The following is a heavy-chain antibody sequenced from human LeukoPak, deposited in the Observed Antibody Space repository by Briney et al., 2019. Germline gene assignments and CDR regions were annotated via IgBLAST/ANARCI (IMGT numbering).Heavy chain of an antibody. Sequence: PSETLSLTCTVSGGSISSYYWSWIRQPPGKGLEWIGYIYYSGSTNYNPSLKSRVTISVDTSKNQFSLKLSSGTAADTAVYYCARTSGSYYFDYWGQGTLVTVSS. CDR1: GGSISSYY. J-gene: IGHJ4*02. V-gene: IGHV4-59*01. D-gene: IGHD1-26*01. CDR3: ARTSGSYYFDY. CDR2: IYYSGST.